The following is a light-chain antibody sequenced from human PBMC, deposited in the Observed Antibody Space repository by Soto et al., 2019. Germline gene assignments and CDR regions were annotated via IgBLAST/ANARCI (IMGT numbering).Light chain of an antibody. Sequence: EVVLTQSPGTLSLSPGERATLSCRASQSVSNNYLAWYQQKPGQAPRLLIFGSSDRATGIPDRFSGSGSGTDFTLTISRLEPVDFAMYYCQQYGSSPPYTFGLGTKLEIK. CDR3: QQYGSSPPYT. V-gene: IGKV3-20*01. CDR2: GSS. CDR1: QSVSNNY. J-gene: IGKJ2*01.